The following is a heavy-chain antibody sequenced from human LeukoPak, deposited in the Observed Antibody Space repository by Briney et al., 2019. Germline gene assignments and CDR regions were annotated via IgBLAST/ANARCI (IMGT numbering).Heavy chain of an antibody. J-gene: IGHJ1*01. CDR1: GFTFSGSA. CDR3: TFRGRGTYYDFWSGYYHTAEYFQH. D-gene: IGHD3-3*01. Sequence: GGSLRLSCAASGFTFSGSAMHWVRQASGKGLEWVGRIRSKANSYATAYAASVKGRFTISRDDSKNTAYLQMNSLKTEDTAVYYCTFRGRGTYYDFWSGYYHTAEYFQHWGRGTLVTVSS. V-gene: IGHV3-73*01. CDR2: IRSKANSYAT.